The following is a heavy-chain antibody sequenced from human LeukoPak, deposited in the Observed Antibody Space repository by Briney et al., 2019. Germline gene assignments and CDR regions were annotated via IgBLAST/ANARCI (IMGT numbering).Heavy chain of an antibody. D-gene: IGHD3-10*01. Sequence: GGSLRLSCAAAGFTFSNCGMSWVRQAPGKGLEWVSGLSDSGGSTFYADSVKGRFTISRDNSKNTLFLQMNRLRAEDTAVYYCAKGGAVSSKSITLIRGTRRYYYYMDVWGKGTTVTISS. V-gene: IGHV3-23*01. CDR2: LSDSGGST. J-gene: IGHJ6*03. CDR3: AKGGAVSSKSITLIRGTRRYYYYMDV. CDR1: GFTFSNCG.